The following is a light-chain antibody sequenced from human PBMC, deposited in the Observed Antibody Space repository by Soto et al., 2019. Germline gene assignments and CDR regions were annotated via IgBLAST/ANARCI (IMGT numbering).Light chain of an antibody. CDR2: DVS. V-gene: IGLV2-14*01. J-gene: IGLJ1*01. Sequence: QSALTQPASVSGSPGQSITISCTGTSSDVGAYDFVSWYQQHPGKAPKLMIYDVSNRPSGVSNRFSGSKSGNTASLTISGLQAEDEADYYCNSYTSSGTLPNYVFGTGTQLTVL. CDR3: NSYTSSGTLPNYV. CDR1: SSDVGAYDF.